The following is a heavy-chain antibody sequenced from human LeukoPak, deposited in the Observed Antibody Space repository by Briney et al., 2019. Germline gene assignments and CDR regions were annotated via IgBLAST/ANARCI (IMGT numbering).Heavy chain of an antibody. J-gene: IGHJ4*02. D-gene: IGHD3-22*01. V-gene: IGHV1-18*01. Sequence: ASAKLSCKASGYTFTSYGISWVRQAPGQGLEWMGWISAYNGNTNYAQKLQGRVTMTTDTSTSTAYMELRSLRSDDTAVYYCARPILYYYDSSGYYDHWGQGTLVTVSS. CDR3: ARPILYYYDSSGYYDH. CDR1: GYTFTSYG. CDR2: ISAYNGNT.